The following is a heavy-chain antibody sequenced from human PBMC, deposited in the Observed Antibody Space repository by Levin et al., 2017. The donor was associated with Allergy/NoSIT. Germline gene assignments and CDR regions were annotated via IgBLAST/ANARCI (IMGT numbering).Heavy chain of an antibody. CDR2: ISWNSGSI. Sequence: GGSLRLSCAASGFTFDDYAMHWVRQAPGKGLEWVSGISWNSGSIGYADSVKGRFTISRDNAKNSLYLQMNSLRAEDTALYYCAKVGSSSWYYFDYWGQGTLVTVSS. CDR3: AKVGSSSWYYFDY. D-gene: IGHD6-13*01. V-gene: IGHV3-9*01. CDR1: GFTFDDYA. J-gene: IGHJ4*02.